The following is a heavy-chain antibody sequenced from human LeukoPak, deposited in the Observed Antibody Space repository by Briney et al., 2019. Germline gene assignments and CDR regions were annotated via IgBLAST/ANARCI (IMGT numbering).Heavy chain of an antibody. CDR3: AKGSGTTGTTHRPPDY. D-gene: IGHD1-1*01. Sequence: GGSLRLSCAASGFTVSSNYMSWVRQAPGKGLEWVSVIYSGGSTYYADSVKGRFTISRDNSKNTLYLQMNSLRAEDTAVYYCAKGSGTTGTTHRPPDYWGQGTLVTVSS. CDR2: IYSGGST. CDR1: GFTVSSNY. J-gene: IGHJ4*02. V-gene: IGHV3-53*01.